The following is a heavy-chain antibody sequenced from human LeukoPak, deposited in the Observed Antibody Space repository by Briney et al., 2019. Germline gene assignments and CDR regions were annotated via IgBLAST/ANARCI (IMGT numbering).Heavy chain of an antibody. CDR1: GLTFSTYW. CDR3: ARDKSYGDSEDY. V-gene: IGHV3-7*05. D-gene: IGHD4-17*01. CDR2: IIQDGSEK. J-gene: IGHJ4*02. Sequence: PGGSLRLSCTASGLTFSTYWMSWIRQAPGKGLEWVANIIQDGSEKYYVDSVKGRFTISRDNAKNSLYLQMNSLRVEDTAVYYCARDKSYGDSEDYWGQGTLVTVSS.